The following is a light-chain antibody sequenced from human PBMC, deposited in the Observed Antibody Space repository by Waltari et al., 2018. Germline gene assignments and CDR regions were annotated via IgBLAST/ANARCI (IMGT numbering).Light chain of an antibody. V-gene: IGKV3-20*01. CDR3: QHYVRLPVS. CDR1: QSVSRA. J-gene: IGKJ1*01. Sequence: EIVLTQSPGTLSLSPGERATLSCRASQSVSRALAWYQQKHGQAPRLLIYGASSRATGVPDRFSGSGSWTDFILTISRLEPEDFAVYYCQHYVRLPVSFGQGTKVEIK. CDR2: GAS.